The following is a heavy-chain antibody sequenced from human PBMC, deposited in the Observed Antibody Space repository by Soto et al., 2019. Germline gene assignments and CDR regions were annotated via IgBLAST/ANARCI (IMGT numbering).Heavy chain of an antibody. Sequence: EVQLVESGGGLVQPGRSLRLSCTASGFTFGDYAMSWFRQAPGKGLEWVGFIRSKAYGGTTEYAASVKGRFTISRDDSKSIAYLQTNSLKTEDTAVYYCTRDVARYYDFWSGYYYGWFDPWGQGTLVTVSS. D-gene: IGHD3-3*01. CDR2: IRSKAYGGTT. V-gene: IGHV3-49*03. CDR1: GFTFGDYA. CDR3: TRDVARYYDFWSGYYYGWFDP. J-gene: IGHJ5*02.